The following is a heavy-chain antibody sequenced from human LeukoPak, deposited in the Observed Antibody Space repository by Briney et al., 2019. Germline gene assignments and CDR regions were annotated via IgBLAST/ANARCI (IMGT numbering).Heavy chain of an antibody. D-gene: IGHD5-24*01. CDR3: AREGVIGDGYDFFDY. CDR2: INPHSGGT. V-gene: IGHV1-2*02. Sequence: ASVKVSCKASGYTFIGYYMHWVRQAPGQGLEWMGWINPHSGGTNSEQNFQGRVTMSRDTSISTVYMELSRLRSDDTALYYCAREGVIGDGYDFFDYWGQGTLVTVSS. J-gene: IGHJ4*02. CDR1: GYTFIGYY.